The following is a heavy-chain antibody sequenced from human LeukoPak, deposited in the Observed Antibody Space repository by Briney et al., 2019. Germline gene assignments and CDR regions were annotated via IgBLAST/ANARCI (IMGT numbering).Heavy chain of an antibody. CDR2: INSDGSGT. J-gene: IGHJ4*02. CDR3: ARDSIAAAGDLDY. Sequence: PGGSLGLSCAASGFTFSRYWMHWVRQAPGKGLVWVALINSDGSGTTYADSVKGRFTISRDNAKNTLYLQMNRLRAEDTAVYYCARDSIAAAGDLDYWGQGTLVAVSS. CDR1: GFTFSRYW. D-gene: IGHD6-13*01. V-gene: IGHV3-74*01.